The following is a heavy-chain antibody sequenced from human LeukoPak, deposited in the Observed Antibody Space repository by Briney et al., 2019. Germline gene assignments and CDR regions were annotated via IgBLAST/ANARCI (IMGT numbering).Heavy chain of an antibody. CDR1: GGSISSSSYY. CDR3: ARQGPGSSIGRVDY. V-gene: IGHV4-39*01. Sequence: SETLSLTCTVSGGSISSSSYYWGWIRQPPGKGLEWIGSIYYSGSTYYNPSLKSRVTISVDTSKNQFSLKLSSVTAADTAVYYCARQGPGSSIGRVDYWGQGTLVTVSS. CDR2: IYYSGST. J-gene: IGHJ4*02. D-gene: IGHD3/OR15-3a*01.